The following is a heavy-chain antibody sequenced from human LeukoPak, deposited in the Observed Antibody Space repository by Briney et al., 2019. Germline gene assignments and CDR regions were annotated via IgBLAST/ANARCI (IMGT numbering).Heavy chain of an antibody. Sequence: PGRSLRLSCAASGFTFSSYGMHWVRQAPGKGLEWVAVISYDGSNKYYADSVKGRFTISRDNSKNTLYLQMNSLRAEDTAVYYCAKDRSGWLADYWGQGTLVTVSS. V-gene: IGHV3-30*18. CDR3: AKDRSGWLADY. CDR2: ISYDGSNK. D-gene: IGHD6-19*01. J-gene: IGHJ4*02. CDR1: GFTFSSYG.